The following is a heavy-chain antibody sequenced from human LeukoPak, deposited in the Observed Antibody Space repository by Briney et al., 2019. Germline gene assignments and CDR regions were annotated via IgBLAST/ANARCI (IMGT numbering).Heavy chain of an antibody. D-gene: IGHD5-18*01. J-gene: IGHJ6*02. CDR2: ISSSSSYI. V-gene: IGHV3-21*01. CDR3: ARALTAMVTDGMDV. Sequence: PGGSLRLSCAASGFTFSSYSMNWVRQAPGKGLEWVSSISSSSSYIYYADSVKGRFTISRDNAKNSLYLQMNSLRAEDTAVYYCARALTAMVTDGMDVWGQGTTVTVSS. CDR1: GFTFSSYS.